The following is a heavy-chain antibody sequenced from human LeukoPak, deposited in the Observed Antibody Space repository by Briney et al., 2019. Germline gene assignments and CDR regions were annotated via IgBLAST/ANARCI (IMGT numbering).Heavy chain of an antibody. CDR2: ISGSGGST. D-gene: IGHD6-13*01. V-gene: IGHV3-23*01. CDR1: GFTFSSYA. CDR3: AKDRGSSSWYFSDY. Sequence: GGSLRLSCEASGFTFSSYAMSWVRQAPGKGLEWVSAISGSGGSTYYADSVKGRFTISRDTSKNTLYLQMNSLRAGDTAVYYCAKDRGSSSWYFSDYWGQGTLVTVSS. J-gene: IGHJ4*02.